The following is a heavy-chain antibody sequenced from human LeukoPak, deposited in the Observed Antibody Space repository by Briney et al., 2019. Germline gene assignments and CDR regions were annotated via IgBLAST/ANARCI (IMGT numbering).Heavy chain of an antibody. V-gene: IGHV3-30*04. Sequence: GGSLRLSCAASGFTFSNYIMHWVRQAPGKGLDWVAVILENGSNQYYADSVKGRFTISRDNSKNTLFLQMNSLRAEDTAVYYCARDHRGSGSRYYYYYMDVWGKGTTVTISS. D-gene: IGHD3-10*01. J-gene: IGHJ6*03. CDR3: ARDHRGSGSRYYYYYMDV. CDR1: GFTFSNYI. CDR2: ILENGSNQ.